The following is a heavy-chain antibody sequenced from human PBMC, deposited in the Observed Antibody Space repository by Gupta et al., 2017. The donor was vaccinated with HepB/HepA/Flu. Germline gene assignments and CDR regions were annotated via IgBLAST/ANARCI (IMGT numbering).Heavy chain of an antibody. Sequence: QVQLRQWGAGLLKPSETLSLTCAVYGGSFSSHFWTWIRQSPGKGLEWIGEVNHIGNTIYNPSLKSRGTFSVDSSKNQFSLKLTSVTAADKAVYYCARNTTYYYDSGAYAHYFDYWSHGTLVTVSS. V-gene: IGHV4-34*02. CDR2: VNHIGNT. CDR1: GGSFSSHF. CDR3: ARNTTYYYDSGAYAHYFDY. J-gene: IGHJ4*01. D-gene: IGHD3-22*01.